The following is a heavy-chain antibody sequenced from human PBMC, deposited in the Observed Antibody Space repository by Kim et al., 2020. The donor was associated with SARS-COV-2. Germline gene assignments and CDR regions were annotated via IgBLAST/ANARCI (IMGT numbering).Heavy chain of an antibody. CDR1: GFTVSSYS. D-gene: IGHD1-1*01. V-gene: IGHV3-23*01. Sequence: GGSLRLSCAASGFTVSSYSMSWVRQAPGKGLEWVSAISGSGGSTYYADSVKGRFTISRDNSKNTLYLQMNSLRAEDTAVYYCAKDPDWNFDYWGQGTLVTVSS. CDR2: ISGSGGST. CDR3: AKDPDWNFDY. J-gene: IGHJ4*02.